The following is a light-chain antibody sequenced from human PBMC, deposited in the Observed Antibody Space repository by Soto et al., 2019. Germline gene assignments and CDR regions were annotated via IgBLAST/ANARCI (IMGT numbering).Light chain of an antibody. CDR2: SNN. V-gene: IGLV1-44*01. CDR3: AAWDDSLNGVV. Sequence: QCVLTQPPSASVTPGQRVTISCSGSSSNIGSNTVNWYQHLPGTAPKLLIYSNNQRPSGVPDRFSGSKSGTSASLAISGLQSEDEADYYCAAWDDSLNGVVFGGGT. CDR1: SSNIGSNT. J-gene: IGLJ2*01.